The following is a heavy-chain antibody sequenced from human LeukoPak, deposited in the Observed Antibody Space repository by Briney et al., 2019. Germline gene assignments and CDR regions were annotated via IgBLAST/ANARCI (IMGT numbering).Heavy chain of an antibody. CDR3: AKLPPYSSGWPPDY. D-gene: IGHD6-19*01. CDR1: GFTFSSYA. CDR2: ISGSGGST. V-gene: IGHV3-23*01. J-gene: IGHJ4*02. Sequence: GGALRLSCAASGFTFSSYAMSWVRPAPGEGGGGGSAISGSGGSTYYADSVKGRFTISRDNSKNTLYLQMSSLRAEDTAVYYCAKLPPYSSGWPPDYWGQGTLVTVSS.